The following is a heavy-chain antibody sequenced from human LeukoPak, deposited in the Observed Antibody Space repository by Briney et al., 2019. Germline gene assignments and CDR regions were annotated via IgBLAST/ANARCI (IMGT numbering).Heavy chain of an antibody. CDR1: GFTVSRNY. CDR3: ATRGLSGYYYGMDV. J-gene: IGHJ6*02. V-gene: IGHV3-66*01. D-gene: IGHD3-10*01. Sequence: PGGSLRLSCAASGFTVSRNYMSWARLAPGKGLEWVAIITSAGATHYATSVKARFTISRDDSKNTMYLQMYSLRVEDTAVYYCATRGLSGYYYGMDVWGQGTTVTVSS. CDR2: ITSAGAT.